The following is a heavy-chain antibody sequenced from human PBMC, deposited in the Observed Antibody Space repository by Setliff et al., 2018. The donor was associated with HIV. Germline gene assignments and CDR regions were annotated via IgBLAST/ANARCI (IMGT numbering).Heavy chain of an antibody. CDR2: ISVYNGNT. V-gene: IGHV1-18*01. J-gene: IGHJ3*02. Sequence: GASVKVSCKASTYTFSSYVINWVRQAPGQGLEWMGRISVYNGNTIYAQKLQGRVIMTTDTSTSTAYMELRILRSDDTAMYYCATQRDIVMVPGQGGFDIWAQGPMVTVSS. CDR3: ATQRDIVMVPGQGGFDI. CDR1: TYTFSSYV. D-gene: IGHD2-2*01.